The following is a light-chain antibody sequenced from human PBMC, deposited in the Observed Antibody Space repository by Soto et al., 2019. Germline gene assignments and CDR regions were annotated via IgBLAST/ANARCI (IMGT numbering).Light chain of an antibody. CDR1: QYVGSSY. V-gene: IGKV3-20*01. CDR2: AAS. Sequence: EIVLTQSPGTLSLSPGESATLSCRASQYVGSSYLAWYQQKPGQAPRLLMYAASSRATGIPDRFSGRGSGADFTLTISRLAPEDFAVYYCQHYGISITFGQGTRLEIK. CDR3: QHYGISIT. J-gene: IGKJ5*01.